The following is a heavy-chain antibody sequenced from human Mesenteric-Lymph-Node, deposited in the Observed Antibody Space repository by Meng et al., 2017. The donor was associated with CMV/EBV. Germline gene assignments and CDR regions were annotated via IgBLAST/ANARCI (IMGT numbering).Heavy chain of an antibody. CDR2: ISLNSGRI. V-gene: IGHV3-9*01. CDR3: TKTYCSSTFCYNYFDY. J-gene: IGHJ4*02. Sequence: RISCAASGFTFDDYAMHWVRQAPGKGLEWVSGISLNSGRIGYADSVKGRFTISRDNAKNSLYLQMNSLRAEDTALYYCTKTYCSSTFCYNYFDYWGQGTLVTVSS. CDR1: GFTFDDYA. D-gene: IGHD2-2*01.